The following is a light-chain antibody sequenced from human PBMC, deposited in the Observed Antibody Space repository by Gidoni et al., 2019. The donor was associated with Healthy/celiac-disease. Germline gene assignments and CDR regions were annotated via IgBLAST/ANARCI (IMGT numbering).Light chain of an antibody. J-gene: IGKJ1*01. CDR2: WAS. CDR1: QSVLYSLNNKDY. V-gene: IGKV4-1*01. CDR3: QQYYSTPPT. Sequence: DIVMTQSPDSLAVSLGERATINFRSSQSVLYSLNNKDYLAWYQQRPGQPPKLLINWASTRKSGVPDRFSGSGSGTDFTLTISSLQAEDVAVYYCQQYYSTPPTFGQGTKMEIK.